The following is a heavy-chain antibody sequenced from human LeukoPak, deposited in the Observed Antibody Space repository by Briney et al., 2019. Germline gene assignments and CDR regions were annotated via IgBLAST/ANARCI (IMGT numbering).Heavy chain of an antibody. CDR1: GFTFSNAW. CDR2: IKSKTDGGTT. D-gene: IGHD6-19*01. CDR3: IAIVVTGTLDY. Sequence: PGGSLRLSCAASGFTFSNAWMSWVRQAPGKGLEWVGRIKSKTDGGTTDYAAPVKGRFTISRDDPKNTLYLQINSLKTEDTALYYCIAIVVTGTLDYWGQGTPVTVSS. V-gene: IGHV3-15*01. J-gene: IGHJ4*02.